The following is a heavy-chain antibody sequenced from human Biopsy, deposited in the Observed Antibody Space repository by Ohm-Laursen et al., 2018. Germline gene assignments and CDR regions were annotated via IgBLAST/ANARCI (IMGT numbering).Heavy chain of an antibody. CDR3: AEPSEGVSTIGFDP. CDR2: IDLHTGVT. J-gene: IGHJ5*02. D-gene: IGHD5/OR15-5a*01. V-gene: IGHV1-2*05. CDR1: GYDLLDFY. Sequence: SVTASCKASGYDLLDFYIHWVRQVPGQGLEWIRHIDLHTGVTKYAQKFLDRFTMTGDTSISTAYMDLSRLTSADTGIYYCAEPSEGVSTIGFDPWGQGTLVIVSS.